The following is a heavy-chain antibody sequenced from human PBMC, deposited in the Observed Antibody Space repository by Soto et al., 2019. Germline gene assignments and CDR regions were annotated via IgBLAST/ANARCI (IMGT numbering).Heavy chain of an antibody. CDR2: ISYDGSNK. D-gene: IGHD6-19*01. Sequence: GGSLRLSCAASGFTFSSYGMHWVRQAPGKGLEWVAVISYDGSNKYYADSVKGRFTISRDNSKNTLYLQMNSLRAEDTAVYYCAKDLVPVRSSGWYLDYWGQGTLVTVSS. CDR1: GFTFSSYG. CDR3: AKDLVPVRSSGWYLDY. J-gene: IGHJ4*02. V-gene: IGHV3-30*18.